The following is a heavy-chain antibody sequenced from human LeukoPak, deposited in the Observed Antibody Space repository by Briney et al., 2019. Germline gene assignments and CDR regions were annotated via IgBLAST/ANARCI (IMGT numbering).Heavy chain of an antibody. V-gene: IGHV4-39*07. CDR3: ARGSRGYDSSSLLLYY. CDR1: GGSISSSSYY. J-gene: IGHJ4*02. Sequence: PSETLSLTCTVSGGSISSSSYYWGWIRQPPGKGLEWIGSIYYSGSTNYNPSLKSRVTMSVDTSKNQFSLKLSSVTAADTAVYYCARGSRGYDSSSLLLYYWGQGTLVTVSS. CDR2: IYYSGST. D-gene: IGHD3-22*01.